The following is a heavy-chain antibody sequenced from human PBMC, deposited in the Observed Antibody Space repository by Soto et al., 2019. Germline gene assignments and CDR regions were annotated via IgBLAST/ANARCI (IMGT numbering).Heavy chain of an antibody. CDR2: IIPIFGTA. Sequence: QVQLVQSGAEVKKPGSSVKVSCKASGGTFSSYAISWVRQAPGQGLEWMGGIIPIFGTANYAQKFQGRVRITADESTSTAYMELSSLRSEDTAVYYCARRYYDSSGYYYVRWFDPWGQGTLVTVSS. CDR1: GGTFSSYA. D-gene: IGHD3-22*01. J-gene: IGHJ5*02. CDR3: ARRYYDSSGYYYVRWFDP. V-gene: IGHV1-69*01.